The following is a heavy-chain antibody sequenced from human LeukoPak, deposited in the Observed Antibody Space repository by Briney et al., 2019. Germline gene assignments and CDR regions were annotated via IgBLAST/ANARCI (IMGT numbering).Heavy chain of an antibody. V-gene: IGHV4-34*01. CDR1: GGSFSGYY. J-gene: IGHJ4*02. D-gene: IGHD6-13*01. Sequence: SETLSLTCAVYGGSFSGYYWSWIRQPPGKGLEWIGEINHSGSTYYNPSLKSRVTISVDTSKNQFSLKLNSVTAADTAVYYCARGFYSSSWYAYWGQGTLVSVSS. CDR2: INHSGST. CDR3: ARGFYSSSWYAY.